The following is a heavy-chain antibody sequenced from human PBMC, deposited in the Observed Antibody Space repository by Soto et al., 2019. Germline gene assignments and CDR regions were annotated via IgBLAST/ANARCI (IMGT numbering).Heavy chain of an antibody. J-gene: IGHJ2*01. D-gene: IGHD3-10*01. CDR1: GGSISSGGYC. CDR2: IYHSGST. Sequence: PSETLSLTCAVSGGSISSGGYCWSWIRQPPGKGLEWIGYIYHSGSTYYNPSLKSRVTISVDRSKNQFSLKLSSVTAADTAVYYCARVNPCTYYYDWYFDLWGRGTLVTVSS. CDR3: ARVNPCTYYYDWYFDL. V-gene: IGHV4-30-2*01.